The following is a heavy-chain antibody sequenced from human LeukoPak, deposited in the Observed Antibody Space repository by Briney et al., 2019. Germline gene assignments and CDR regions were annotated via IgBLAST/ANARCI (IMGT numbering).Heavy chain of an antibody. D-gene: IGHD3-10*01. J-gene: IGHJ4*02. Sequence: SETLSLTCAVSGYSISSGYYWSWIRQPPGKGLEWIGYIYYSGSTNYNPSLKSRVTISVDTSKNQFSLKLSSVTAADTAVYYCARDSYYGAAGIDYWGQGTLVTVSS. CDR2: IYYSGST. V-gene: IGHV4-61*01. CDR1: GYSISSGYY. CDR3: ARDSYYGAAGIDY.